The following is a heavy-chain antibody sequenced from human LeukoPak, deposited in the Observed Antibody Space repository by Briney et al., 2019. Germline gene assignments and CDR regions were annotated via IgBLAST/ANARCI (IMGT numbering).Heavy chain of an antibody. CDR2: IKKDGSEK. V-gene: IGHV3-7*01. Sequence: GGSLRLSCAASGFTFSNYWMTWVRQAPGKGPEWVANIKKDGSEKNYVDSVKGRFTISRDNAKNSLYLQMNSLRAEETAVYYCAREVYSSSFRFDPWGQGTLVTVSS. CDR1: GFTFSNYW. D-gene: IGHD6-13*01. J-gene: IGHJ5*02. CDR3: AREVYSSSFRFDP.